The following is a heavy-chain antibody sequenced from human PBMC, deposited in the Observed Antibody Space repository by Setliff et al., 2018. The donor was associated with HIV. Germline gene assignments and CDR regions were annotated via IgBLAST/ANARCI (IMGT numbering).Heavy chain of an antibody. V-gene: IGHV7-4-1*02. CDR2: LNTETGNS. CDR3: ARVGSYWSTFDY. Sequence: ASVKVSCKASGYTLTTYGISWVRQAPGQGLQWMGWLNTETGNSMYAQGFTGRFVFSLDTSVSTTYLQINSLKAEDTAMYYCARVGSYWSTFDYWGQGALVTVSS. J-gene: IGHJ4*02. CDR1: GYTLTTYG. D-gene: IGHD1-26*01.